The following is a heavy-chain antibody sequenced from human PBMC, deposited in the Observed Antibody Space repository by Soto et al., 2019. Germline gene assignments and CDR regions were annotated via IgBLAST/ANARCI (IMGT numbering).Heavy chain of an antibody. J-gene: IGHJ4*02. V-gene: IGHV1-18*01. D-gene: IGHD1-1*01. CDR2: ISAHNGNT. Sequence: QVHLVQSGAEVKKPGASVKVSCKGSGYDFTTYGITWVRQAPGQGLEWMAWISAHNGNTDYAQKLQGRVTVTRDTSTSTAYMELRSLRSDDTAVYYCARGRYGDYWGQGALVTVSS. CDR1: GYDFTTYG. CDR3: ARGRYGDY.